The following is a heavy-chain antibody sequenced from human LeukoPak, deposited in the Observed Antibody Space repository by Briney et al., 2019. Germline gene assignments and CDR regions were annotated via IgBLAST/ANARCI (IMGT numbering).Heavy chain of an antibody. CDR3: ARDGTSTDDY. CDR2: ISGNNDNP. CDR1: GYTFSNFG. D-gene: IGHD2-2*01. V-gene: IGHV1-18*01. J-gene: IGHJ4*02. Sequence: GASVKVSCKASGYTFSNFGINWVRQAPGQGLERIAWISGNNDNPNYGQKFQGRFTVTTDSSTSTAYMELRNLRSDDTAVYYCARDGTSTDDYWGQGTLVTVSS.